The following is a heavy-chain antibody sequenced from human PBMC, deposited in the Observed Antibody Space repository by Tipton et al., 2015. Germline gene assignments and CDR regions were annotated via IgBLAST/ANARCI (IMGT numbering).Heavy chain of an antibody. CDR2: VYYSGYT. CDR3: ARDKTFEAFDI. D-gene: IGHD2/OR15-2a*01. J-gene: IGHJ3*02. V-gene: IGHV4-59*11. CDR1: NGSIDGHF. Sequence: GLVKPSETLSLNCSVSNGSIDGHFWSWIRQPPGKGLEWIGFVYYSGYTNYNPSLTSRLTISVDTSRNQFSLHLKSVTAADTAVYYCARDKTFEAFDIWGQGTKVTVSS.